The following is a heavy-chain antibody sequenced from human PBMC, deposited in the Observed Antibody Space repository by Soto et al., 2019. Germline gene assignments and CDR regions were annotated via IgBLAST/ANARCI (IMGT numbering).Heavy chain of an antibody. CDR2: ISDSGST. CDR3: ARTTFYDIFTAYYSLFDY. CDR1: GGSISSGGYY. D-gene: IGHD3-9*01. V-gene: IGHV4-31*03. J-gene: IGHJ4*02. Sequence: QVQLQESGPELVKPSQTLTLTCTVSGGSISSGGYYWSWIRQHPGKGLEWIGHISDSGSTYYNPSLQRRLTTSVDTSKNHFSLNLRAVSAADTAVYYCARTTFYDIFTAYYSLFDYWGQGTLVTVSS.